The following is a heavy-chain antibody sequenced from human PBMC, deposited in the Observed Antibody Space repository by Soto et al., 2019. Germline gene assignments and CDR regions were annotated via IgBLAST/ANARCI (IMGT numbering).Heavy chain of an antibody. CDR2: IYSGGST. V-gene: IGHV3-66*01. Sequence: EVQLVGSGGGLVQPGGSLRLSCAASGFTVSSNYMSWVRQAPGKGLEWVSVIYSGGSTYYADSVKGRFTISRDNSKNTLYLQMNSLRAEDTAVYCCARDPGSSWDPPLWYFDLWGRGTLVTVSS. CDR3: ARDPGSSWDPPLWYFDL. CDR1: GFTVSSNY. J-gene: IGHJ2*01. D-gene: IGHD6-13*01.